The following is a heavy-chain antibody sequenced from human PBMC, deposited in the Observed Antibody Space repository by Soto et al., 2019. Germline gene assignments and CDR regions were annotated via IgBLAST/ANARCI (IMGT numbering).Heavy chain of an antibody. V-gene: IGHV1-8*01. CDR3: ARVYYYDSSGPRDAFDI. CDR1: GYTFTSDD. J-gene: IGHJ3*02. Sequence: ASVKVACKASGYTFTSDDINWVRQATGQGLEYLGWMNPNSGNTAYVQKFQGRVTMTWDTSTSTVYMELSSLRSEDTAVYYCARVYYYDSSGPRDAFDIWG. D-gene: IGHD3-22*01. CDR2: MNPNSGNT.